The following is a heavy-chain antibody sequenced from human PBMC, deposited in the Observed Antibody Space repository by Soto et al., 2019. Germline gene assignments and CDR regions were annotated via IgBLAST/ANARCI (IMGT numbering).Heavy chain of an antibody. J-gene: IGHJ4*02. D-gene: IGHD5-18*01. CDR1: GGSISSGDYY. V-gene: IGHV4-30-4*01. Sequence: KTSETLSLTCTVSGGSISSGDYYWSWILHPPGKGLEWIGYMYYSVSTYYNPSLKSRVTISVDTSKNQFSLKLSSVTAADTAVYYCARVARGYSKGFGYSFEYWGKGTLVTVSA. CDR2: MYYSVST. CDR3: ARVARGYSKGFGYSFEY.